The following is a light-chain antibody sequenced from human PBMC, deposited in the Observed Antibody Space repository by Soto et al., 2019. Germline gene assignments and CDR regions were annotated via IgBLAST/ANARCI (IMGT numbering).Light chain of an antibody. CDR2: DVS. J-gene: IGLJ1*01. CDR1: SSDVGGSNY. Sequence: QSALTQPASVSGSPGQSITISCTGTSSDVGGSNYVSWYQQLPGKAPKLMIYDVSDRPSRVSNRFSGSKSGNTASLTISGLQAEDEADYYCSSYTSSSLYVFGTGTKVTVL. CDR3: SSYTSSSLYV. V-gene: IGLV2-14*01.